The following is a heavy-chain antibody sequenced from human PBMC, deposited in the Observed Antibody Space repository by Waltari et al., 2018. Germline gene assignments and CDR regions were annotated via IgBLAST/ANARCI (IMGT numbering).Heavy chain of an antibody. J-gene: IGHJ3*02. CDR1: GFTVSSNY. D-gene: IGHD6-19*01. CDR3: AKVMSSIAVVIGAFAI. Sequence: EVQLVETGGGLIQPGGSLRLSCAASGFTVSSNYMSWVRQAPGKGLGCVAVIYIDGSTYYADSVKGRFTISRDNSKNTLYLQMNSLRAEDTAVYYCAKVMSSIAVVIGAFAIWGQGTMVTVSS. CDR2: IYIDGST. V-gene: IGHV3-53*02.